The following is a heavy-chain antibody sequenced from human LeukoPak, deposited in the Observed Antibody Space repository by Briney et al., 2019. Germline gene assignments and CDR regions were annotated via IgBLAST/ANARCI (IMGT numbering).Heavy chain of an antibody. J-gene: IGHJ4*02. CDR1: GSTFSSYS. Sequence: GVSLRLSCAASGSTFSSYSMNWVRQAPGKGLEWVANIKQDGSEKYYVDSVKGRFTISRDNAKNSLYLQMNSLRAEDTAVYYCARAGYVVRYFDYWGQGTLVTVSS. D-gene: IGHD2/OR15-2a*01. CDR2: IKQDGSEK. CDR3: ARAGYVVRYFDY. V-gene: IGHV3-7*03.